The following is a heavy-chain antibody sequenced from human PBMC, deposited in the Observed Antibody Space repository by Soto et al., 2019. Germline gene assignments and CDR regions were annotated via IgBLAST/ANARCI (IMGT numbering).Heavy chain of an antibody. CDR1: GGSFSGYY. Sequence: SETLSLTCAVYGGSFSGYYWSWIRQPPGKGLEWIGEINHSGSTNYNPSLKSRVTISVDTSKNQFSLKLSSVTAADTAVYYCARGGIAAAGTENWFDPWGQGTLVTVSS. D-gene: IGHD6-13*01. V-gene: IGHV4-34*01. CDR2: INHSGST. J-gene: IGHJ5*02. CDR3: ARGGIAAAGTENWFDP.